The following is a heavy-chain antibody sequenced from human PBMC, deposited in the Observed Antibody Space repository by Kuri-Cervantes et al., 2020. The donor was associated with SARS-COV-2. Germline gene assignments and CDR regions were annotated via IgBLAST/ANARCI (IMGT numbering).Heavy chain of an antibody. J-gene: IGHJ4*02. CDR1: GGTFSSYA. V-gene: IGHV1-69*10. CDR3: ARYWYAIRSPLTD. D-gene: IGHD2-8*01. Sequence: SVKVSCKASGGTFSSYAISWVRQAPGQGLEWMGGIIPIFGIANYAQKFQGRVTITADKSTSTAYMEPSSLRSEDTAVYYCARYWYAIRSPLTDWGQGTLVTVSS. CDR2: IIPIFGIA.